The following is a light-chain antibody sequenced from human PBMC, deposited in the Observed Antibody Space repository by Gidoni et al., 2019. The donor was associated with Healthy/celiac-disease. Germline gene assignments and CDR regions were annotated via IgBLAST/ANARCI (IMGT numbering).Light chain of an antibody. CDR2: AAS. Sequence: DIQMTHSPSSVSASVGDSFTSPCRASQGSSSWLPWYQQKPGKAPKLLIYAASSLQSGVPSRFSGSGSGTDFTLTISSLQAEDVAAYYCKQGNSFPLTFGGGTKVEIK. J-gene: IGKJ4*01. CDR1: QGSSSW. V-gene: IGKV1-12*01. CDR3: KQGNSFPLT.